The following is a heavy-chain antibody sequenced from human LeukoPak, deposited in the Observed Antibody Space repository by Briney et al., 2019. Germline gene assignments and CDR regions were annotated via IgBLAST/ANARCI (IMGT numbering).Heavy chain of an antibody. J-gene: IGHJ4*02. D-gene: IGHD3-10*01. CDR2: IYTSGST. Sequence: PSETLSLTCAVYGGSFSGYYWSWIRQPAGKGLEWIGRIYTSGSTNYNPSLKSRVTMSVDTSKNQFSLKLSSVTAADTAVYYCARVDGSGSYDYWGQGTLVTVSS. CDR3: ARVDGSGSYDY. CDR1: GGSFSGYY. V-gene: IGHV4-59*10.